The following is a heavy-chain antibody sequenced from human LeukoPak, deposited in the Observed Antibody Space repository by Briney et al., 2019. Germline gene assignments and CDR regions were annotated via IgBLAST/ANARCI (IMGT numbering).Heavy chain of an antibody. CDR2: INGRGNYV. Sequence: GGSLRLSCAASGFTFSDYFMSWVRQAPGKGLEWLSYINGRGNYVDYAESLKGRITISRDNAKNSLHLQMNSLRAEDTAVYYCARSGIGATEIDYWGQGTLVTVSS. J-gene: IGHJ4*02. D-gene: IGHD6-13*01. CDR3: ARSGIGATEIDY. V-gene: IGHV3-11*06. CDR1: GFTFSDYF.